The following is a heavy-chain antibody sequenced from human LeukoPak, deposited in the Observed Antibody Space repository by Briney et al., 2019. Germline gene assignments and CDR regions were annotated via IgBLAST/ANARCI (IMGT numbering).Heavy chain of an antibody. CDR3: AKSGYYREIDY. D-gene: IGHD3-22*01. J-gene: IGHJ4*02. V-gene: IGHV3-48*04. CDR2: ISSSSSTI. CDR1: GFTFSSYS. Sequence: GGSLRLSCAASGFTFSSYSMNWVRQAPGKGLEWVSYISSSSSTIYYADSVKGRFTISRDNAKNSLYLQMNSLRAEDTAVYYCAKSGYYREIDYWGQGTLVTVSS.